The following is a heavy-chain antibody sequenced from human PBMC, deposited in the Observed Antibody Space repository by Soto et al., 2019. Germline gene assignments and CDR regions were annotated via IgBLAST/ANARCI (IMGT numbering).Heavy chain of an antibody. Sequence: QVQLQQWGAGLLKPSETLSLTCAVYGGSFSGYYWSWIRQPPGKGLEWIGEINHSGSTNYNPSLKSRVTISVDTSKNQFSLKLSSVTAADTAVYYCARGASRTYYDILTGPRAFDIWGQGTTVTVSS. CDR2: INHSGST. CDR3: ARGASRTYYDILTGPRAFDI. D-gene: IGHD3-9*01. V-gene: IGHV4-34*01. J-gene: IGHJ3*02. CDR1: GGSFSGYY.